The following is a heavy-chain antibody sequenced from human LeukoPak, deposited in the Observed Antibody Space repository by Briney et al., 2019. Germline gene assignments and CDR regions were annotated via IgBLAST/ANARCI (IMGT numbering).Heavy chain of an antibody. J-gene: IGHJ3*02. V-gene: IGHV3-21*04. Sequence: GGSLRLSCAASGFTFSSFTMTWVRQAPGKGLEWVSSISSSSSYIYYADSVKGRFTISRDNAKNSLYLQMNSLRAEDTALYYCAKADRGYSYGGLAFDIWGQGTMVTVSS. CDR3: AKADRGYSYGGLAFDI. CDR1: GFTFSSFT. CDR2: ISSSSSYI. D-gene: IGHD5-18*01.